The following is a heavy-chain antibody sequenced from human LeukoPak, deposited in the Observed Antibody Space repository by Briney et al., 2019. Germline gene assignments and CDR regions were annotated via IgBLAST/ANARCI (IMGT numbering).Heavy chain of an antibody. Sequence: ASVKVSCKASGYTFTSYGISWVRQAPGQGLEWMGWISAYNGNTNYAQKLQGRVTMTTDTSTSTAYMELRSLRSDDTAVYYCARDFSSSGWDGVDYWGRGTLVTVSS. CDR3: ARDFSSSGWDGVDY. V-gene: IGHV1-18*01. CDR2: ISAYNGNT. CDR1: GYTFTSYG. D-gene: IGHD6-19*01. J-gene: IGHJ4*02.